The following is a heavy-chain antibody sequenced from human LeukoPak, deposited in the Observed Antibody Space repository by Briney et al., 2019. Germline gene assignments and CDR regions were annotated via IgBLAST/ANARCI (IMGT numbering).Heavy chain of an antibody. D-gene: IGHD6-13*01. J-gene: IGHJ4*02. CDR3: SKDWDSSWYAAVFDY. CDR1: GFTFSSYA. Sequence: GGSLRLSCAASGFTFSSYAMSWVRQAPGKGLERVSPIRGSGGSTYYAESVKGRFTISRENSKNTLYLQVNSLRAEDTAVYYCSKDWDSSWYAAVFDYWGQGTLVTVSS. V-gene: IGHV3-23*01. CDR2: IRGSGGST.